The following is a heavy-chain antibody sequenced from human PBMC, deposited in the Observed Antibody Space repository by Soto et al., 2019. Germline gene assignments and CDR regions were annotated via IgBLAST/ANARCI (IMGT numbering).Heavy chain of an antibody. V-gene: IGHV3-30-3*01. D-gene: IGHD5-18*01. J-gene: IGHJ6*02. CDR1: GFTLSSYN. Sequence: GGSLRLSCEASGFTLSSYNIHWVRQAPGKGLEWVAVISYDGSKKYYADSVKGRFTISRDNSKNTLYLQMYSLRAEDTAVYYCARDLGYSYDFYYYYGMDIWGQGTTVTVSS. CDR2: ISYDGSKK. CDR3: ARDLGYSYDFYYYYGMDI.